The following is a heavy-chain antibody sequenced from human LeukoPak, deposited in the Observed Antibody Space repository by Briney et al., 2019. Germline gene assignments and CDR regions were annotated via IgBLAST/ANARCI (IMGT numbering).Heavy chain of an antibody. V-gene: IGHV3-48*03. Sequence: GGSLRLSCAASGFTFSSYEMNWVRQAPGKGLEWISAISGSSNVYYAASVRGRFTISRDNAENSLYLQLNTMRAEDTAVYYCARGFRDTAMFLDYWGQGTLVTVSS. CDR1: GFTFSSYE. CDR2: ISGSSNV. J-gene: IGHJ4*02. CDR3: ARGFRDTAMFLDY. D-gene: IGHD5-18*01.